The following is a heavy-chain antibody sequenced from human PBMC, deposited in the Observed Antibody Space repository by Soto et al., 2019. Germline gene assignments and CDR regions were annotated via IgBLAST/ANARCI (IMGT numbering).Heavy chain of an antibody. Sequence: GGSLRLSCAASGFTFSSYSMNWVRQAPGKGLEWVSSISSSSSYIYYADSVKGRFTISRDNAKNSLYLQMNSLRAEDTAVYYCARAWGVVVVAATRGREGSPTSIDYWGQGTLVTVSS. CDR2: ISSSSSYI. J-gene: IGHJ4*02. V-gene: IGHV3-21*01. D-gene: IGHD2-15*01. CDR1: GFTFSSYS. CDR3: ARAWGVVVVAATRGREGSPTSIDY.